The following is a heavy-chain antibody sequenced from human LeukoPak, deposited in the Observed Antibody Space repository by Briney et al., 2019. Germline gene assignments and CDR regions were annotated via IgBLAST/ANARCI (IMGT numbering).Heavy chain of an antibody. CDR1: GYTFTSYY. V-gene: IGHV1-46*01. CDR3: GVGIAAAGLLGP. CDR2: INPSGGST. J-gene: IGHJ5*02. D-gene: IGHD6-13*01. Sequence: ASVNVSCKASGYTFTSYYMHWVRQAPGQGLEWMGIINPSGGSTSYAQKFQGRVTMTRDTSTSTVYMELSSLRSEDTAVYYCGVGIAAAGLLGPWGQGTLVTVSS.